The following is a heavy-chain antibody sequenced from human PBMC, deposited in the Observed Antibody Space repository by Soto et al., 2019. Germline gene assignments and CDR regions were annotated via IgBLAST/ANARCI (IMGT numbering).Heavy chain of an antibody. Sequence: QVQLQQWGAGLLKPSETLSLTCAVYGGSFSGYYWSWIRQPPGKGLEWIGEINHSGSTNYNPSLKSRVTISVDASKNQFALKLSSVTAADTAVYYCARGKDIVVVTHDAFDIWGQGTMVTVSS. CDR3: ARGKDIVVVTHDAFDI. V-gene: IGHV4-34*01. CDR2: INHSGST. D-gene: IGHD2-15*01. J-gene: IGHJ3*02. CDR1: GGSFSGYY.